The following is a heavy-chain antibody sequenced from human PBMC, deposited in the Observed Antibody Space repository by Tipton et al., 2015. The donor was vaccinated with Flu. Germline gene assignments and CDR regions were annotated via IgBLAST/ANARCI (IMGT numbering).Heavy chain of an antibody. CDR2: ISHSGRT. V-gene: IGHV4-38-2*01. D-gene: IGHD3-10*01. CDR1: DYSISSGYY. J-gene: IGHJ4*02. CDR3: ARSTYYYGSGSSDY. Sequence: LRLSCSVSDYSISSGYYWGWIRQPPGKGLEWIGCISHSGRTYYNPSLKSRVTISVDTAKNQFSQRLSSVTAADTAVYYCARSTYYYGSGSSDYWGQGTLVTVSS.